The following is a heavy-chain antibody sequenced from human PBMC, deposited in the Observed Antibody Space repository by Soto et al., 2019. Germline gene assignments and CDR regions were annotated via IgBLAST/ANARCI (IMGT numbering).Heavy chain of an antibody. CDR3: AGDIVVVPAAIAVYYYYGMDV. J-gene: IGHJ6*02. CDR2: IIPIFGTA. D-gene: IGHD2-2*01. V-gene: IGHV1-69*13. Sequence: SVKVSCKASGGTFSSYAISWVRQAPGQGLEWMGGIIPIFGTANYAQKFQGRVTITADESTSTAYMELSSLRSEDTAVYYCAGDIVVVPAAIAVYYYYGMDVWGQGTTVIVSS. CDR1: GGTFSSYA.